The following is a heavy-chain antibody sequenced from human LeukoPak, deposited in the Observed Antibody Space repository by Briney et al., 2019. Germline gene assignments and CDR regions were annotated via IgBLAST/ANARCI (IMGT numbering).Heavy chain of an antibody. D-gene: IGHD3-10*01. CDR2: IYTSGTT. Sequence: SETLSLTCTVSGDSICSGSYYWSWIRQPAGKGLEWIGRIYTSGTTNYNPSLESRVTISLDTSKNQFSLKLTSVTAADTAVYYCTRNYKRGWFDPWGQGTLVTVSS. J-gene: IGHJ5*02. CDR1: GDSICSGSYY. CDR3: TRNYKRGWFDP. V-gene: IGHV4-61*02.